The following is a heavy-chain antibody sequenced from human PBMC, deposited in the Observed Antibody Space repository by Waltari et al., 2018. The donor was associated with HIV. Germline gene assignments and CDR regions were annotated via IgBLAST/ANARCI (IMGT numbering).Heavy chain of an antibody. Sequence: QVQLVQSGSELKKPGDSVKVYCKASGTIFTTTAMKSGRQAPGQGLEWMGWINTITGNPTYAQGFTGRFVFSLDTSVSTAYLQISSLKPEDTAVYYCAKLGNYNWLDPWGQGTLVTVSS. CDR2: INTITGNP. D-gene: IGHD7-27*01. CDR1: GTIFTTTA. V-gene: IGHV7-4-1*02. J-gene: IGHJ5*02. CDR3: AKLGNYNWLDP.